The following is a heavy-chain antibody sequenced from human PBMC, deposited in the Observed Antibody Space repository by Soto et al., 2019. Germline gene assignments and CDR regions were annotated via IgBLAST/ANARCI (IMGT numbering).Heavy chain of an antibody. D-gene: IGHD2-2*02. CDR2: ISSSSYI. CDR1: GFTFSSYS. Sequence: TGGSLRLSCAASGFTFSSYSMNWVRQAPGKGLEWVSSISSSSYIYYADSVKGRFTISRDNAKNSLYLQMNSLRAEDTAVYYCARDRYLVIASYGMDVWGQGTTVTVSS. J-gene: IGHJ6*02. CDR3: ARDRYLVIASYGMDV. V-gene: IGHV3-21*01.